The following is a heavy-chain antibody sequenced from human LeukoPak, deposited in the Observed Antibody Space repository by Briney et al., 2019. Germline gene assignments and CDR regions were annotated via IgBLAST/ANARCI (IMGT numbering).Heavy chain of an antibody. CDR2: IIPILGIA. J-gene: IGHJ4*02. CDR3: ARDIYCGGDCYRDDY. Sequence: SVKVSCKASGGTFSSYAISWVRQAPGQGLEWMGRIIPILGIANYAQKFQDRVTITADKSTSTAYMELSSLRSEDTAVYYCARDIYCGGDCYRDDYWAQGTLVTVSS. D-gene: IGHD2-21*02. CDR1: GGTFSSYA. V-gene: IGHV1-69*04.